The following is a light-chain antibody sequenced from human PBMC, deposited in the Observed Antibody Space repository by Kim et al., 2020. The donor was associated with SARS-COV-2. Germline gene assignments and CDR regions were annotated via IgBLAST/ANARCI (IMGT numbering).Light chain of an antibody. J-gene: IGKJ4*01. Sequence: AAVGDRITITCRASHDMGYNLSSFQQKTEESPKALIVGASSLQSVVPSKFIGSGSGADFTLTISILQPEDFATYYCQPYSTYPPAFGGGTKVDIK. CDR3: QPYSTYPPA. CDR1: HDMGYN. CDR2: GAS. V-gene: IGKV1-16*02.